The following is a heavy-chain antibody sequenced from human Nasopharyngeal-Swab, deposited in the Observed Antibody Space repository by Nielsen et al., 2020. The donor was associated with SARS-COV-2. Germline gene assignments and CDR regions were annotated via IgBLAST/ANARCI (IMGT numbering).Heavy chain of an antibody. CDR1: GYTFTGYY. CDR2: INPNSGGT. V-gene: IGHV1-2*02. CDR3: AMSRVFVVVPADYVDSRDAFDI. D-gene: IGHD2-2*01. Sequence: ASVTVSCKASGYTFTGYYMHWVRQAPGQGLEWMGWINPNSGGTNYAQKFQGRVTMTRDTSISTAYMELSRLRSDDTAVYYCAMSRVFVVVPADYVDSRDAFDIWGQGTMVTVSS. J-gene: IGHJ3*02.